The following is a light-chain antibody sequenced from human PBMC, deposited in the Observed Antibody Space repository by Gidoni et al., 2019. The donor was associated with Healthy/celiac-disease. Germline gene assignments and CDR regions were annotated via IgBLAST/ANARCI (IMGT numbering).Light chain of an antibody. V-gene: IGKV1-5*03. CDR1: QSISSW. J-gene: IGKJ1*01. Sequence: DIQMTPSPSTLSASVLDRVTITCRASQSISSWLAWYQQKPGKAPKLLIYKASSLESGVPSRFSGSGSGTEFTLTISSLQPDDFATYYCQKYNSYTWTFGQGTKVEIK. CDR3: QKYNSYTWT. CDR2: KAS.